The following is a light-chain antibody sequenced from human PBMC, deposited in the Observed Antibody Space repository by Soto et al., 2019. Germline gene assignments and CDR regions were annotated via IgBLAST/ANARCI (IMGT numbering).Light chain of an antibody. CDR3: SSYAGSSNV. CDR2: EDT. V-gene: IGLV2-14*02. Sequence: QSALTQPASVSGSPGQSITISCTGTSSDVGSHNLVSWYQQHPGKAPKLMISEDTKRPSGVSNRFSGSKSGNTASLTVSGLQAEDEADYYCSSYAGSSNVFGTGTKLTVL. CDR1: SSDVGSHNL. J-gene: IGLJ1*01.